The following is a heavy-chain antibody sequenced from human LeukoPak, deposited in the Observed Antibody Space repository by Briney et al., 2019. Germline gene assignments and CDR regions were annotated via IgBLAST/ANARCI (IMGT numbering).Heavy chain of an antibody. D-gene: IGHD5-24*01. CDR3: ARDYNSATEY. J-gene: IGHJ4*02. CDR1: GYTFTGYY. CDR2: INTNTGNP. V-gene: IGHV7-4-1*02. Sequence: ASVKVSCKASGYTFTGYYMHWVRQAPGQGLEWMGWINTNTGNPTYAQGFTGRFIFSLDTSVSTAYLQISSLKAEDTAVYYCARDYNSATEYWGQGTLVTVSS.